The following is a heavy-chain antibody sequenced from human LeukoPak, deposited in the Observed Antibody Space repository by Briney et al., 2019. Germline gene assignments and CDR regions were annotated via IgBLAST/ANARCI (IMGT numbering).Heavy chain of an antibody. CDR2: ISDNGGST. Sequence: GGTLRLSCAASGFIFSSSGMSWVRQAPGKGLEWVSTISDNGGSTYYPDSVKGRFTISRDNSKNTLYLQMNSLRAEDTAVYYCARHGYSSSWYNYYMDVWGKGTTVTVSS. V-gene: IGHV3-23*01. D-gene: IGHD6-13*01. J-gene: IGHJ6*03. CDR1: GFIFSSSG. CDR3: ARHGYSSSWYNYYMDV.